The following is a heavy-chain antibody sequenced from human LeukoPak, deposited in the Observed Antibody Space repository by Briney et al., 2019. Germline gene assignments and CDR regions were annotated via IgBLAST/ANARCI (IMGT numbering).Heavy chain of an antibody. D-gene: IGHD3-10*01. CDR2: MSYDGNKK. CDR1: GFTFSSYA. V-gene: IGHV3-30*15. Sequence: GRSLRLSCAASGFTFSSYAMHWVRQAPGKGLEWVAVMSYDGNKKYYADSVKGRFTISRDNSENTLYLQMSSLRVEDSAVYYCARDGDTGIRGVNFDYWGQGTLVTVSS. J-gene: IGHJ4*02. CDR3: ARDGDTGIRGVNFDY.